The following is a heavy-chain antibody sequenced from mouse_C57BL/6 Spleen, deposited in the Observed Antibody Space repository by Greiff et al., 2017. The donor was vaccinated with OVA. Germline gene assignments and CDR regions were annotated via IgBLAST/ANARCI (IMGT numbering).Heavy chain of an antibody. J-gene: IGHJ2*01. CDR3: ARDYGSSYEGYFDY. D-gene: IGHD1-1*01. Sequence: VQLQESGAELVKPGASVKLSCKASGYTFTSYWMHWVKQRPGRGLEWIGRIDPNSGGTKYNEKFKSKATLTVDKPSSTAYMQLSSLTSEDSAVYYCARDYGSSYEGYFDYWGQGTTLTVSS. CDR2: IDPNSGGT. V-gene: IGHV1-72*01. CDR1: GYTFTSYW.